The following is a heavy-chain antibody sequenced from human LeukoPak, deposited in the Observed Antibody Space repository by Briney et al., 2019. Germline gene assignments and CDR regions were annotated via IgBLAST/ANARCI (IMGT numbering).Heavy chain of an antibody. J-gene: IGHJ4*02. CDR3: ARALNPLPGTYYFDY. CDR2: IYISGST. Sequence: PSETLSLTCTVSGASINSHYWSWSRQPAGEGLEWIGRIYISGSTNYNSSLQSRVTMSVDTSKNQFSLKLTSVTAADTAVYYCARALNPLPGTYYFDYWGQGTLVTVSS. V-gene: IGHV4-4*07. CDR1: GASINSHY. D-gene: IGHD2-15*01.